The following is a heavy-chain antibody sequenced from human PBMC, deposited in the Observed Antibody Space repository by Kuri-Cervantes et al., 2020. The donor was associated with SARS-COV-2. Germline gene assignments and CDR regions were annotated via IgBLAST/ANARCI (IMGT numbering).Heavy chain of an antibody. V-gene: IGHV3-53*01. CDR3: ASGPGILWFGDDY. Sequence: GESLKISCAASGFTVSSNHMSWVRQAPGKGLEWVSVIYSCGSTYYADSVKGRFTISRDNAKNSLHLQMNSLRVEDTAVYYCASGPGILWFGDDYWGQGTLVTVSS. CDR2: IYSCGST. J-gene: IGHJ4*02. CDR1: GFTVSSNH. D-gene: IGHD3-10*01.